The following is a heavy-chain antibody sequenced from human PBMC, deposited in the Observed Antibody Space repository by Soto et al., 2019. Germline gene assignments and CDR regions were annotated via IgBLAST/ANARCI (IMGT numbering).Heavy chain of an antibody. V-gene: IGHV4-34*01. CDR1: GRSFSGLY. Sequence: SDTLSLTCAVDGRSFSGLYWRWIRQPPVKGLEWIGEINHSGVTNYKPSLKRRVTISVDTSMNQFSLQLKSVTAADTALYYCARFSGSYYYAMDVWGQGSTVTVS. D-gene: IGHD6-19*01. CDR3: ARFSGSYYYAMDV. J-gene: IGHJ6*02. CDR2: INHSGVT.